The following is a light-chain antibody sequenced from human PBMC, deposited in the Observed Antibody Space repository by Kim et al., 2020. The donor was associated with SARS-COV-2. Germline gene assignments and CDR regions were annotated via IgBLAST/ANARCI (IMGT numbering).Light chain of an antibody. CDR2: DAS. CDR1: QSINSW. Sequence: SAPLADRVTITCRASQSINSWLAWYQQQPGTAPKLLIYDASSLQSGVPPRFSGRGSGTEFTLPISSLQPDDFATYYCHQYQSYPYTFGQGTKLEI. V-gene: IGKV1-5*01. CDR3: HQYQSYPYT. J-gene: IGKJ2*01.